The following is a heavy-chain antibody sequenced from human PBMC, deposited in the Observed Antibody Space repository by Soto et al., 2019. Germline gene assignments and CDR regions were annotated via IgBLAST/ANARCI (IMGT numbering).Heavy chain of an antibody. V-gene: IGHV3-30*18. Sequence: QVQLVESGGGVVQTGRSLRLSYAASGFTFSSYGMHWVRQAPGKGLEWVAVISYDRNNKYYADSVKGRFTISRDKFKNTLYLQMDSLRAEDTAMYYCAKDHLETTVTTPSYWGKVTRVNVCS. D-gene: IGHD4-17*01. J-gene: IGHJ4*02. CDR3: AKDHLETTVTTPSY. CDR1: GFTFSSYG. CDR2: ISYDRNNK.